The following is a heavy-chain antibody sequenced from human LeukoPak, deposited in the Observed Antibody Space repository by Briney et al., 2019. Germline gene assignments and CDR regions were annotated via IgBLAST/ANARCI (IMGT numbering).Heavy chain of an antibody. CDR1: GASISSSIYY. CDR3: ARQERYCSNGVCLKHFDY. J-gene: IGHJ4*02. Sequence: SETLSLTCTVSGASISSSIYYWGWLRQLPGKGLEWIGSIYYSGSTYYNPSLKSRVTISVDTSKNQFSLKLSSVTAADTAVYYCARQERYCSNGVCLKHFDYWGQGTLVTVSS. CDR2: IYYSGST. V-gene: IGHV4-39*01. D-gene: IGHD2-8*01.